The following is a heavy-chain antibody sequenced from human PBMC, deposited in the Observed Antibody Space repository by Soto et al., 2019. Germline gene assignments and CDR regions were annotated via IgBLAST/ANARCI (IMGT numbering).Heavy chain of an antibody. CDR3: ARETEGAAAGPFDAFDI. Sequence: ASVKVSCKASGYTFTGYYMHWVRQAPGQGLEWMGWINPNSGGTNYAQKFQGWVTMTRDTSISTAYMELSRLRSDDTAVYYCARETEGAAAGPFDAFDIWGQGTMVTVSS. J-gene: IGHJ3*02. CDR2: INPNSGGT. CDR1: GYTFTGYY. V-gene: IGHV1-2*04. D-gene: IGHD6-13*01.